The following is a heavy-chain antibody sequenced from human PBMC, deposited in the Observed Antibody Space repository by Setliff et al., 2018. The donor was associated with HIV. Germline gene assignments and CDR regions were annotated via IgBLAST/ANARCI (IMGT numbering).Heavy chain of an antibody. Sequence: SETLSLTCAVSGGLISSSNWWSWVRQPPGRPLEWIGEINHSGSAHYNPSLESRVTISLDTSKKQFSLKLRSVTVADTAVYYCARKDRISISAVVVYYYYYMDVWGKGTTVTVSS. CDR3: ARKDRISISAVVVYYYYYMDV. D-gene: IGHD3-3*02. V-gene: IGHV4-4*02. CDR2: INHSGSA. J-gene: IGHJ6*03. CDR1: GGLISSSNW.